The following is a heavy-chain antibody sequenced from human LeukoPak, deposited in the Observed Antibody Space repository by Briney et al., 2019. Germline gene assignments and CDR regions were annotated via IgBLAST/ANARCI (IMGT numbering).Heavy chain of an antibody. CDR1: GGSISNYY. CDR2: IYYSGST. J-gene: IGHJ4*02. CDR3: ARDPLHYYDSSGYCDY. V-gene: IGHV4-59*12. Sequence: PSETLSLTCTVSGGSISNYYWSWIRQPPGKGLEWIGYIYYSGSTNYNPSLKSRVTISVDTSKNQFSLKLSSVTAADTAVYYCARDPLHYYDSSGYCDYWGQGTLVTVSS. D-gene: IGHD3-22*01.